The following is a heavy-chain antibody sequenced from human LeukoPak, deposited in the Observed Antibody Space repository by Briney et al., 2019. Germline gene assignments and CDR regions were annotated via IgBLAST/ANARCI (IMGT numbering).Heavy chain of an antibody. J-gene: IGHJ5*02. CDR3: ARDGHSQDYYDSSGQNWFDP. CDR2: ISAYNSNT. CDR1: GYTFTSYG. Sequence: GASVKVSCKASGYTFTSYGISWVRQAPGQGLEWMGWISAYNSNTNYAQKLQGRVTMTTDTSTSTAYMELRSLRSDDTAVYYCARDGHSQDYYDSSGQNWFDPWGQGTLVTVSS. D-gene: IGHD3-22*01. V-gene: IGHV1-18*01.